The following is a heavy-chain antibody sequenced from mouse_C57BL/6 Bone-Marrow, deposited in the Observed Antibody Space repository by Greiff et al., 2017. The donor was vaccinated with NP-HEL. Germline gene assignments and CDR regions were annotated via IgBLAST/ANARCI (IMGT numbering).Heavy chain of an antibody. CDR1: GYAFSSYW. Sequence: VQLQQSGAELVKPGASVKISCKASGYAFSSYWMNWVKQRPGKGLEWIGQIYPGDGDTNYNGKFKGKATLTADKSSSTAYMQLSSLTSEDSAVYFCARSITTVVPSTWYFDVWGTGTTVTVSS. D-gene: IGHD1-1*01. CDR3: ARSITTVVPSTWYFDV. V-gene: IGHV1-80*01. CDR2: IYPGDGDT. J-gene: IGHJ1*03.